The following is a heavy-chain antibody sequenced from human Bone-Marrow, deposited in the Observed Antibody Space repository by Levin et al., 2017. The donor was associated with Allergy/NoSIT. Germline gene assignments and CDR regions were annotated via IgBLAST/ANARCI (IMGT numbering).Heavy chain of an antibody. Sequence: SETLSLTCAVSGVSITKYYWNWIRQSPGKGLEWIGHFYYSGSTDYNPSLRGRVAISVDTSTNVLSLTLSSMTTADTAVYYCAREAPFTVSWQGAFDFWGQGTVVTVSS. CDR1: GVSITKYY. D-gene: IGHD6-13*01. J-gene: IGHJ3*01. CDR3: AREAPFTVSWQGAFDF. CDR2: FYYSGST. V-gene: IGHV4-59*01.